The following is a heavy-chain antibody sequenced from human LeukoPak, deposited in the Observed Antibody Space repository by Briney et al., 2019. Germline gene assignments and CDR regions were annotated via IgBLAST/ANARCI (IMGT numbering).Heavy chain of an antibody. J-gene: IGHJ4*02. CDR2: MNPNNGHT. V-gene: IGHV1-8*01. CDR1: GYTFTSDD. D-gene: IGHD1-26*01. CDR3: ARGRTIVGATIPPQDY. Sequence: ASVKVSCKASGYTFTSDDINWVRQATGQGLEWMGWMNPNNGHTGYAQEFQGRVTMTRDMSTSTVYMELSSLRSEDTAVYYCARGRTIVGATIPPQDYWGQGTLVTVSS.